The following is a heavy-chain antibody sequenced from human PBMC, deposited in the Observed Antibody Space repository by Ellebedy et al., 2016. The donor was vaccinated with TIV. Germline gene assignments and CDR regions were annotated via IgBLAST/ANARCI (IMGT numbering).Heavy chain of an antibody. Sequence: GESLKISXAASGFTFSSYAMSWVRQAPGKGLEWVSAISGSGGSTYYADSVKGRFTISRDNSKNTLYLQMNSLRAEDTAVYYCAGRVSAIAVAAQDYWGQGTLVTVSS. CDR2: ISGSGGST. CDR3: AGRVSAIAVAAQDY. D-gene: IGHD6-19*01. CDR1: GFTFSSYA. J-gene: IGHJ4*02. V-gene: IGHV3-23*01.